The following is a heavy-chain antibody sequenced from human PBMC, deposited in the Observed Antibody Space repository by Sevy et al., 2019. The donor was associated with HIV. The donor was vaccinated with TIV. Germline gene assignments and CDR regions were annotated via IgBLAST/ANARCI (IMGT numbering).Heavy chain of an antibody. CDR2: ISAYNGNT. J-gene: IGHJ4*02. CDR1: GYTFSRYD. CDR3: ARDLGGYGGNSIDY. D-gene: IGHD2-21*02. Sequence: ASVKVSCKTSGYTFSRYDINWVQQAPGQGLEWMGWISAYNGNTNYAQKLQGRVTMTTDTSTSTAYMELRSLRSDDTAVYYCARDLGGYGGNSIDYWGQGTLVTVSS. V-gene: IGHV1-18*01.